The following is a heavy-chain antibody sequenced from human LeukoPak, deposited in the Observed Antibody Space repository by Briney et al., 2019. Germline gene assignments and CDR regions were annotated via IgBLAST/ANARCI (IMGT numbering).Heavy chain of an antibody. Sequence: SETLSLTCTVYGGSISSSSYYWGWIRQPPGKGLEWIGNIYYFGSTYYNPSLKSRVTISVDTSKNQFSLKLSSVTATDTAVYYCAGEYSSSSYFDYWGQGTLVTVSS. D-gene: IGHD6-6*01. CDR2: IYYFGST. CDR1: GGSISSSSYY. J-gene: IGHJ4*02. CDR3: AGEYSSSSYFDY. V-gene: IGHV4-39*01.